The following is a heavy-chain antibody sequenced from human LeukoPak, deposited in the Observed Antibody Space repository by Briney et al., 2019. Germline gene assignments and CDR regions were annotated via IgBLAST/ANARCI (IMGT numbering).Heavy chain of an antibody. Sequence: ASVKVSCKASGYXFTGYYMHWVRQAPGQGLEWMGWINPNSGGTNYAQKFQGRVTMTRDTSISTAYMELSRLRSDDTAVYYCARESGSGYNGDIWGQGTMVTVSS. CDR3: ARESGSGYNGDI. CDR2: INPNSGGT. D-gene: IGHD1-14*01. V-gene: IGHV1-2*02. J-gene: IGHJ3*02. CDR1: GYXFTGYY.